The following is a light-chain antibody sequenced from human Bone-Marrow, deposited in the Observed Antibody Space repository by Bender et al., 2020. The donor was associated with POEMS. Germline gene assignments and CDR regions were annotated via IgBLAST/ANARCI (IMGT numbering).Light chain of an antibody. V-gene: IGLV2-14*03. CDR1: SSDVGSYNY. J-gene: IGLJ1*01. CDR3: SSYSSGSTFYV. Sequence: QSALTQPPSVSGSPGQSVTISCTGTSSDVGSYNYVSWYQQHPGKAPKLMIYDVTTRPSDISNRFSGSKSGNTASLTISGLQAEDEANYYCSSYSSGSTFYVFGTGTKVTVL. CDR2: DVT.